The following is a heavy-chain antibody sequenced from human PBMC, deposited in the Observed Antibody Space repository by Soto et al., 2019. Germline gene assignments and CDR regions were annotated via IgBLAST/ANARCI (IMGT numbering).Heavy chain of an antibody. CDR1: GYTFTSYG. CDR3: AREGGGKVGYDYPYYYYGMDV. Sequence: QVQLVQSGAEVKKPGASVKVSCKASGYTFTSYGISWVRQAPGQGLEWMGWISAYNGNTNYAQKLQGRVTMTTDTSTSTAYMEMRSLRSDDTVVYYCAREGGGKVGYDYPYYYYGMDVWGQGTTVTVSS. V-gene: IGHV1-18*01. J-gene: IGHJ6*02. CDR2: ISAYNGNT. D-gene: IGHD5-12*01.